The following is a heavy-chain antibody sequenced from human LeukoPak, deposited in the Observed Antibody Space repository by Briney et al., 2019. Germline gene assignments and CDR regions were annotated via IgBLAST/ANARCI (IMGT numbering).Heavy chain of an antibody. D-gene: IGHD4-11*01. Sequence: RGSLRLSCAASGFTVSSNYMSWVRQAPGKGLEWVSVIYSGGSTYYADSVKGRYTISRDNSKNTLYLQMNSLRAEDTAVYYCARQRRDDYSNYYYYYMDVWGKGTTVTVSS. CDR2: IYSGGST. V-gene: IGHV3-66*02. CDR1: GFTVSSNY. CDR3: ARQRRDDYSNYYYYYMDV. J-gene: IGHJ6*03.